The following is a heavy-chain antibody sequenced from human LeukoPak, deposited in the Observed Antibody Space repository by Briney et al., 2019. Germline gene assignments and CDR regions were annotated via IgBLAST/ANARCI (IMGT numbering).Heavy chain of an antibody. CDR1: GGSISSGGYY. Sequence: SETLSLTCTVSGGSISSGGYYWSWIRQHPGKGLEWIGYIYYSGSTYYNPSLKSRVTISVDTSKNQFSLKLSSVTAADTAVYYCARGFSMPAFDIWGQRTMVTVSS. D-gene: IGHD2/OR15-2a*01. J-gene: IGHJ3*02. CDR2: IYYSGST. V-gene: IGHV4-31*03. CDR3: ARGFSMPAFDI.